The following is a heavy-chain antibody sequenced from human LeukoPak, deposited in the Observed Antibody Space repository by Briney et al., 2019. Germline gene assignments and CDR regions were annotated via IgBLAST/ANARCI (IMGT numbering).Heavy chain of an antibody. J-gene: IGHJ6*03. CDR1: GFTFSSYG. V-gene: IGHV3-30*02. CDR2: IRYDGSNK. D-gene: IGHD5-18*01. Sequence: GGSLRLSCAASGFTFSSYGMHWVRQAPGKGLEWVAFIRYDGSNKYYADSVKGRFTISRDNSKNTLYLQMNSLRAEDTAVYYCARRAGGYSYGSPDYYYYYMDVWGKGTTVTVSS. CDR3: ARRAGGYSYGSPDYYYYYMDV.